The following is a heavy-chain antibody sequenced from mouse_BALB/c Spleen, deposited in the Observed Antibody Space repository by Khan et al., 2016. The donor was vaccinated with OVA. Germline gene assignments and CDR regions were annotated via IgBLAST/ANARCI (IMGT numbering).Heavy chain of an antibody. J-gene: IGHJ3*01. CDR2: IYPGGDTT. V-gene: IGHV1-77*01. CDR1: GYTFPDYV. Sequence: QVQLQQSGPELVKPGASVKMSCKASGYTFPDYVMNWVKQRNGQGLEWIGQIYPGGDTTYYNEKLKGKATLTADRSSSTAYMQLSNLTSEDSAVYFCARAGWDVFAYWGQGTLVTVSA. CDR3: ARAGWDVFAY. D-gene: IGHD4-1*01.